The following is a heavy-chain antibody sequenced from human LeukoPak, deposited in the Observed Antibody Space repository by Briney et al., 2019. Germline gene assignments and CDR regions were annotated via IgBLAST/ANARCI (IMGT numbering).Heavy chain of an antibody. Sequence: GGSLRLSCAASGFTVSSNYMSWVRQAPGKGLEWVSVIYSGGSTYYADSVKGRFTISRDNSKNTLYLRMNSLRAEGTAVYYCARASWELLQAFDIWGQGTMVTVSS. CDR2: IYSGGST. D-gene: IGHD1-26*01. J-gene: IGHJ3*02. CDR1: GFTVSSNY. CDR3: ARASWELLQAFDI. V-gene: IGHV3-66*02.